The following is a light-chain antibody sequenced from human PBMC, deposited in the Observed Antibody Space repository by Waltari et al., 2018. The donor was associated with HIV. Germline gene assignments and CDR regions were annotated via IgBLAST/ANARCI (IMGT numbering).Light chain of an antibody. Sequence: QSALTQPASVSGSPGQSITISCTGSSSDVGSYSYVSWYQQHPGKAPKLMIYEVSNRPAGVSHRFSGPKSGNTASLTISGLQPEDEADYYCNSYTSISTWVFGGGTKLTVL. CDR2: EVS. CDR1: SSDVGSYSY. CDR3: NSYTSISTWV. J-gene: IGLJ3*02. V-gene: IGLV2-14*01.